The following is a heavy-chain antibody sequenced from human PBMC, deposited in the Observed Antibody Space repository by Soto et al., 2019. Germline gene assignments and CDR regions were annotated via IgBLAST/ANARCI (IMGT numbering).Heavy chain of an antibody. V-gene: IGHV3-74*01. Sequence: PGGSLRLSCAASGFTFANSWMHWLRQAPGKGPEWVSRVTGDGHTTQYADSVKGRFTVSRDNAKNTLYLQMNSLRAEDTAVYYCATGEFDYWGPGTLVTVSS. J-gene: IGHJ4*02. D-gene: IGHD3-16*01. CDR2: VTGDGHTT. CDR3: ATGEFDY. CDR1: GFTFANSW.